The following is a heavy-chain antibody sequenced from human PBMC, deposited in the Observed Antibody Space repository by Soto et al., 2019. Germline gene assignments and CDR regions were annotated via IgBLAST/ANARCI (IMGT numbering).Heavy chain of an antibody. J-gene: IGHJ4*02. V-gene: IGHV3-66*01. CDR2: FYDDGRT. CDR3: ARGLSPGFGSSGVFDY. Sequence: GGSLRLSCAASGFTVSGNYMSWVRQAPGKGLECVSVFYDDGRTEYGDFVRGRFHISRDFSKNTLYLQMKGLGAEDAAVYYCARGLSPGFGSSGVFDYWGQGTLVTVSS. CDR1: GFTVSGNY. D-gene: IGHD6-6*01.